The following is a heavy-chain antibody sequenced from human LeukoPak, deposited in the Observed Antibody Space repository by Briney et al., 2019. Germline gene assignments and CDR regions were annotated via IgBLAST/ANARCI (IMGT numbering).Heavy chain of an antibody. CDR3: ARSILFYGMDV. CDR2: IWYDGSNK. V-gene: IGHV3-33*01. J-gene: IGHJ6*02. D-gene: IGHD2-15*01. CDR1: GFTFSSYG. Sequence: PGGSLRLSCAASGFTFSSYGMHWVRQAPGKGLEWVAVIWYDGSNKYYADSVKGRFTISRDNSKNTLYLQMNSLRAEDTAVYYCARSILFYGMDVWGQGTTATVSS.